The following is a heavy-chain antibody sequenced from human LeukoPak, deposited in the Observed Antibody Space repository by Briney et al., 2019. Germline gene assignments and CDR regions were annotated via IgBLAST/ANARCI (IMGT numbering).Heavy chain of an antibody. J-gene: IGHJ4*02. CDR3: ASFNSGSYDSGY. CDR2: ITHDGSKT. Sequence: GRSLRLSCAASGFTFSRYAMHWVRQGPGKGLQWVAVITHDGSKTDYVDSVKGRFTISRDNSKNTLYLQMNSLKAEDTALYYCASFNSGSYDSGYWGQGTLVSVSS. CDR1: GFTFSRYA. V-gene: IGHV3-30-3*01. D-gene: IGHD1-26*01.